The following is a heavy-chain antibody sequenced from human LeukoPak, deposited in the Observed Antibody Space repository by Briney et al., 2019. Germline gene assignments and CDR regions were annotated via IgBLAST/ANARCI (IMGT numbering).Heavy chain of an antibody. CDR1: GFTFSSYA. CDR2: ISGSGGTT. CDR3: AKDLQSTNLYYFDY. J-gene: IGHJ4*02. V-gene: IGHV3-23*01. Sequence: PGGSLRLSCAASGFTFSSYAMSWVRQAPGKGLEWVSAISGSGGTTYYADSVKGRFTISRDNSKNTPYLQMNNLRAEDTAVYYCAKDLQSTNLYYFDYWGQGTLVTVSS. D-gene: IGHD4-11*01.